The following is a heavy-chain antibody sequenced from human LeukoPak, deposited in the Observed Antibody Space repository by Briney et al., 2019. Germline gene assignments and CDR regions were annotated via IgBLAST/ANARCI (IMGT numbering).Heavy chain of an antibody. D-gene: IGHD6-13*01. CDR3: ARGPGGSSWYADFSQS. J-gene: IGHJ5*02. Sequence: SETLSLTCTLSGGSISSGGYYWSWIRQHRGKGLEWIGYIYYRGCTDSNPSVKMRVTISVDTSKNQFSPTLSSVTAADSAVYYCARGPGGSSWYADFSQSWGQGTLVTVSS. V-gene: IGHV4-31*03. CDR2: IYYRGCT. CDR1: GGSISSGGYY.